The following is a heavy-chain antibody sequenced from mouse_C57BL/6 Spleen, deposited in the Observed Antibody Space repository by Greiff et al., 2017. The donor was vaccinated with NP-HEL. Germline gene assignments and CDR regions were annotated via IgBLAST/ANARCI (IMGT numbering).Heavy chain of an antibody. Sequence: QVQLQQPGAELVRPGSSVKLSCKASGYTFTSYWMHWVKQRPIQGLEWIGNIDPSDSETHYNQKFKDKATLTVDKSSSTAYMQLSSLTSEDSAVYYCAGWAGYGSSPDYWGQGTTLTVSS. CDR1: GYTFTSYW. J-gene: IGHJ2*01. D-gene: IGHD1-1*01. CDR3: AGWAGYGSSPDY. CDR2: IDPSDSET. V-gene: IGHV1-52*01.